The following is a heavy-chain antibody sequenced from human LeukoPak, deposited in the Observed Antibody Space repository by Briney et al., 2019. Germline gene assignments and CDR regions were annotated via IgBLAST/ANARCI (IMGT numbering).Heavy chain of an antibody. Sequence: PGGSLRLSCAASGFTFSSYWMSWGRQAPGKGLEWGAKIKQDGSEKYYMDSVKGRFTISRDNAKNSLFLQMNSLRAEDAAVYYFAREGMTTVTYDYWGQGALVTVSS. CDR2: IKQDGSEK. J-gene: IGHJ4*02. CDR1: GFTFSSYW. D-gene: IGHD4-17*01. CDR3: AREGMTTVTYDY. V-gene: IGHV3-7*01.